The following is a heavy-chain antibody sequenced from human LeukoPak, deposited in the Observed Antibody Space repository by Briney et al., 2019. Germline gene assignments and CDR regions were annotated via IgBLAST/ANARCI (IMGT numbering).Heavy chain of an antibody. CDR2: INPSSGGT. J-gene: IGHJ4*02. V-gene: IGHV1-2*02. D-gene: IGHD2-21*01. CDR1: GYTFTGYY. Sequence: ASVKVSCKASGYTFTGYYMHWVRQAPGQGLEWMGWINPSSGGTNYAQKFQGRVTMTRDTSISTAHMELSRLRSDDTAVYYCARVAYGGHYDYWGQGTLVTVSS. CDR3: ARVAYGGHYDY.